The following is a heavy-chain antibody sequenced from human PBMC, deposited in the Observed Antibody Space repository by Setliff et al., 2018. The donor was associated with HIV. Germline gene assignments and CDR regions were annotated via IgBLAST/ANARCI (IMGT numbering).Heavy chain of an antibody. CDR3: MRGRSITIFGVAYFDF. D-gene: IGHD3-3*01. Sequence: PSETLSLTCAVSGYSISTAYYWGWIRQPPGKGLEWIGRVYHSGTTYYNPSLKSRVTISVDMSNNQFSLKVTSVTAADTAVYYCMRGRSITIFGVAYFDFWGQGTQVPVSS. CDR1: GYSISTAYY. J-gene: IGHJ4*02. CDR2: VYHSGTT. V-gene: IGHV4-38-2*01.